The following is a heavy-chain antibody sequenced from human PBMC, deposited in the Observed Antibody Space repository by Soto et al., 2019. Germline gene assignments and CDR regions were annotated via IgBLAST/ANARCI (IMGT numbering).Heavy chain of an antibody. Sequence: EVQLAESGGGLVKPGGSLRLSCAASGFTFRNAWMSWVRQAPGKGLEWVGRVKSEIDGGTTDLAAPVQGRFNISRDDSTDTLYLQMNSLQTEDTAVYYCTSAPRRNLLFWGQGTLVTVSS. V-gene: IGHV3-15*01. CDR3: TSAPRRNLLF. CDR1: GFTFRNAW. CDR2: VKSEIDGGTT. J-gene: IGHJ4*02. D-gene: IGHD6-6*01.